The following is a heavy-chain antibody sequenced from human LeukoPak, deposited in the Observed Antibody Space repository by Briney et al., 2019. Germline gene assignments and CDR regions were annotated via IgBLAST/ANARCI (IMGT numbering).Heavy chain of an antibody. CDR2: MYITGSSGST. D-gene: IGHD2-2*01. CDR3: ARAPPSRYGSDYFDY. V-gene: IGHV4-4*07. CDR1: GGSISGYF. Sequence: SETLSLTCTVSGGSISGYFWSWIRQPAGKGLEWIGYMYITGSSGSTNYNPSLKSRVTMSVDTSKNQFSLNLNSVTAADTAVYYCARAPPSRYGSDYFDYWGQGTLVTVSS. J-gene: IGHJ4*02.